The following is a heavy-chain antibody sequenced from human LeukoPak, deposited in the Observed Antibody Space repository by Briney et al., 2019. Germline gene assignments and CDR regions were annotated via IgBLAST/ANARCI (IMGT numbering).Heavy chain of an antibody. CDR3: TRDYLWI. CDR2: INEDGSDK. V-gene: IGHV3-7*04. Sequence: GGSLRLSCAASAFTFSRYWMSWVRQAPGKGLEWVANINEDGSDKYYVDSVKGRFTISRDNAKNSLYLQMNSLRAEDTAVYYCTRDYLWIWGQGTLVTVSS. D-gene: IGHD5-12*01. J-gene: IGHJ4*02. CDR1: AFTFSRYW.